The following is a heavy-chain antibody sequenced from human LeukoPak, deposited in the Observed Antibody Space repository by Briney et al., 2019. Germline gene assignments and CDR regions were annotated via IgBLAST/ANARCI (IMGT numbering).Heavy chain of an antibody. V-gene: IGHV3-21*04. Sequence: GGSLRLSCAASGFTFSSYSMNWVRQAPGKGLEWVSSIGSSSSYIYYADSVKGRFTISRDNSKNTLYLQMNSLRAEDTAVYYCAKVSIALDYWGQGTLVTVSS. CDR1: GFTFSSYS. CDR3: AKVSIALDY. D-gene: IGHD2-21*01. J-gene: IGHJ4*02. CDR2: IGSSSSYI.